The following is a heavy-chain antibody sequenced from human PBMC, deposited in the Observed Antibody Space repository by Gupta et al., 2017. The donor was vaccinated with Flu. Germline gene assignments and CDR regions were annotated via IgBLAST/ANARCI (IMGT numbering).Heavy chain of an antibody. CDR2: INDSGLT. D-gene: IGHD1-26*01. V-gene: IGHV4-34*01. Sequence: YIWSWIRHTSGKGLDWIGEINDSGLTNYSPSLKNRSLSSIDTSKNQFSLNLTSMTAADTAVYEGARVGLEKYGSNWFDPWGQGTQVT. CDR3: ARVGLEKYGSNWFDP. J-gene: IGHJ5*02. CDR1: YI.